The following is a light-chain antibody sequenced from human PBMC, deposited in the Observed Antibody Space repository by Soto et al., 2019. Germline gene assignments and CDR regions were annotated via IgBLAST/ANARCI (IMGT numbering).Light chain of an antibody. CDR3: QYWDDYSWT. V-gene: IGKV1-5*03. CDR1: QSITDW. J-gene: IGKJ1*01. Sequence: DIQMTQSPSTLSASVGDRVTITCRASQSITDWLAWYQQKPGKAPKFLIYKASNLEGGVPSRFSGGGSGTEFTLTISSVQPEDFATYYCQYWDDYSWTFGQGTKVEIK. CDR2: KAS.